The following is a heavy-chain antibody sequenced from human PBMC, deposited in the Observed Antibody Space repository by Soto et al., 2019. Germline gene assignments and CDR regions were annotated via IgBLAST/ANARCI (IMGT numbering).Heavy chain of an antibody. CDR2: MNPNSGNT. Sequence: GASVKASCKASGYTFTSYAINWVRHATGQGLERMGWMNPNSGNTGYAQKFQGRVTMTRNTSISTAYMELSSLRSEDTAVYYCARGFGTYCSSTSCYKDYYYGMDVWGQGTTVTVSS. CDR1: GYTFTSYA. J-gene: IGHJ6*02. CDR3: ARGFGTYCSSTSCYKDYYYGMDV. V-gene: IGHV1-8*01. D-gene: IGHD2-2*02.